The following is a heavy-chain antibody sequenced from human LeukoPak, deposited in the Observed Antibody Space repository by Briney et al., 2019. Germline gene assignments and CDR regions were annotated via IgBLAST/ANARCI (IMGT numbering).Heavy chain of an antibody. D-gene: IGHD3-3*01. Sequence: PSETLSLTCTVSGGSISSSSYYWGWIRQPPGKGLEWIGSIYYSGSTYYNPSLKSRVTISVDTSKNQFSLKLSSVHAADTAVYYCADSDSFDYWGQGTLVTVSS. CDR1: GGSISSSSYY. V-gene: IGHV4-39*01. CDR3: ADSDSFDY. J-gene: IGHJ4*02. CDR2: IYYSGST.